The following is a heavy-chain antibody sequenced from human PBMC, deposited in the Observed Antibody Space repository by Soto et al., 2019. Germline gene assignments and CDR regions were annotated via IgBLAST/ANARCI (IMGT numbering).Heavy chain of an antibody. CDR1: GGSISSSSYY. Sequence: PSETLSLTCTVSGGSISSSSYYWGWIRQPPGKGLEWIGSIYYSGSTYYNPSLKSRVTISVDTSKNQFSLKLSSVTAADTAVYYCARAVAEPYYYGMDVWGQGTTVTVSS. V-gene: IGHV4-39*01. J-gene: IGHJ6*02. CDR2: IYYSGST. D-gene: IGHD6-19*01. CDR3: ARAVAEPYYYGMDV.